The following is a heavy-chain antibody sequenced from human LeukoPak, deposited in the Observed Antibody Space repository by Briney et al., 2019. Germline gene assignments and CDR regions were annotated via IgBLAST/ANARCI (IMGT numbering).Heavy chain of an antibody. CDR2: IYHSGNT. CDR1: GGSISGGGYY. Sequence: SETLSLTCTVSGGSISGGGYYWSWIRQPPGKGLEWIGYIYHSGNTYYNPSLKSRVTISLDRSKNQFSLKLRSVTAADTAVYYCARDGLRFLEWLDHAFETWGQGTMVAVSS. V-gene: IGHV4-30-2*01. D-gene: IGHD3-3*01. J-gene: IGHJ3*02. CDR3: ARDGLRFLEWLDHAFET.